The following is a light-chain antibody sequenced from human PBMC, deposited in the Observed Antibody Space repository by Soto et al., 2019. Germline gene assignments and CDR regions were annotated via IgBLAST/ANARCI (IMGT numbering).Light chain of an antibody. J-gene: IGLJ2*01. CDR3: SSYASSSTVI. CDR2: VVS. V-gene: IGLV2-14*01. CDR1: SSDVGAYNY. Sequence: QSALTQPASVSGSPGQSITISCTGTSSDVGAYNYVSWYQQHPVKAPKLMIYVVSSRPSGISNRFSGSKSGNTASLTISGVQAEDEADYYCSSYASSSTVIFGGGTKLTVL.